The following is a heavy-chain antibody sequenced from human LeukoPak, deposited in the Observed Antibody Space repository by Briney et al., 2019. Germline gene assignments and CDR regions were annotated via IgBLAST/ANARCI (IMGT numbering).Heavy chain of an antibody. J-gene: IGHJ5*02. CDR3: SKDRIGDYGDLGGFDP. CDR1: GFTFDDYA. Sequence: PGRSLRLSCAASGFTFDDYAMHWVRQAPGKGLEWVSGISWNSGSIGYADSVKGRFTISRDNAKNSLYLQMNSLRAEDTALYYCSKDRIGDYGDLGGFDPWGQGTLVTVSS. CDR2: ISWNSGSI. D-gene: IGHD4-17*01. V-gene: IGHV3-9*01.